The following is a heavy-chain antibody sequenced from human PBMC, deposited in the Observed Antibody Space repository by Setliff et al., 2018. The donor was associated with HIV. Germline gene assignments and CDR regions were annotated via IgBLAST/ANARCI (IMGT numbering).Heavy chain of an antibody. Sequence: ASVKVSCKASGYSFTGYHMHWVRQAPGQGLEWMGWINPNSGGTNYAQKFQGRVTMTTDTSISTVYMELSSLTSADTAVDYCARDTVKATFSDYWGQGTLVTVSS. D-gene: IGHD4-17*01. CDR2: INPNSGGT. V-gene: IGHV1-2*02. J-gene: IGHJ4*02. CDR3: ARDTVKATFSDY. CDR1: GYSFTGYH.